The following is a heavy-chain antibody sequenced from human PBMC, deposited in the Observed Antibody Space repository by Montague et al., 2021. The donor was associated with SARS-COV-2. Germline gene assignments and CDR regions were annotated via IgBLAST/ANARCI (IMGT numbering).Heavy chain of an antibody. CDR3: ARGSYGPDAFDL. J-gene: IGHJ3*01. V-gene: IGHV4-59*01. Sequence: SETLSLTCTVSGGSISSYYWSWIRQPPGKGLEWIGYIYYSGSTNYNPSLKSQVTISLDTSKNQFSLKLNSVTAADTAVYYCARGSYGPDAFDLWGQGTMVTVSS. CDR2: IYYSGST. D-gene: IGHD5-18*01. CDR1: GGSISSYY.